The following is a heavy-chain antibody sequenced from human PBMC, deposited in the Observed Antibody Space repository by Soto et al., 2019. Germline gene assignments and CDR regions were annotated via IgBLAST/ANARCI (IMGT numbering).Heavy chain of an antibody. Sequence: AGGSLRLSCAASGFTFSRFWMHWVRQPPGKGLMWVSRLNTDGTTAAYADSVKGRFTISRDNAKNTLYLLMNSLRAEDTAVYYCAREAMATSTFDYWGQGTLVTVSS. CDR3: AREAMATSTFDY. CDR1: GFTFSRFW. CDR2: LNTDGTTA. J-gene: IGHJ4*02. D-gene: IGHD5-12*01. V-gene: IGHV3-74*01.